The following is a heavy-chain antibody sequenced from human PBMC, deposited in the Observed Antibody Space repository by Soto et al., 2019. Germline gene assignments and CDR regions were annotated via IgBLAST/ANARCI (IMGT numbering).Heavy chain of an antibody. CDR2: PHPSDSRI. V-gene: IGHV5-51*01. J-gene: IGHJ5*02. Sequence: GESLKISCQGSGYSFTTYWIAWVRQMPGEGLDRMGVPHPSDSRIEYTPSFQGQATISADKPISTAYLQCNTLKTSDTATYYSATLPTASPTRSDPWGQGTLHTVSS. CDR3: ATLPTASPTRSDP. D-gene: IGHD4-17*01. CDR1: GYSFTTYW.